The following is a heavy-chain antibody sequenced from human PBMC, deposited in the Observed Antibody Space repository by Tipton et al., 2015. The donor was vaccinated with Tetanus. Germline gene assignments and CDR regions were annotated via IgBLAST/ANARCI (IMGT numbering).Heavy chain of an antibody. V-gene: IGHV4-31*03. CDR3: ARANYDFPKKGPFDS. D-gene: IGHD3-3*01. J-gene: IGHJ4*02. CDR2: ISNSGST. Sequence: TLSLTCTVSGGSISSDGAYWSWIRQHPGEGLEWIGDISNSGSTYYNPSLKSRITISQDTSKNQFSLRLTSVTAADTAVYYCARANYDFPKKGPFDSWGQGSLVIVSS. CDR1: GGSISSDGAY.